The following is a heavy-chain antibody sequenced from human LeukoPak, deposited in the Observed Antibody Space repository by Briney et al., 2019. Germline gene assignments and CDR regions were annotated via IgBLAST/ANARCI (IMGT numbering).Heavy chain of an antibody. CDR3: ASYRSGWPIKRDAFDI. Sequence: SETLSLTCTVSGGSISSSSYYWGWIRQPPGKGLEWIGSIYYSGSTYYNPSLKSRVTISVDTSKNQFSLKLSSVTAADTAVYYCASYRSGWPIKRDAFDIWGQGTMVTVSS. CDR2: IYYSGST. D-gene: IGHD6-19*01. J-gene: IGHJ3*02. CDR1: GGSISSSSYY. V-gene: IGHV4-39*01.